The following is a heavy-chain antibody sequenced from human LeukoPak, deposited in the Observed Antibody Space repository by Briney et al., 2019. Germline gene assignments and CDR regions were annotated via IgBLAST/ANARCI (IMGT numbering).Heavy chain of an antibody. CDR2: VYYCGST. CDR1: GGSVSTYY. Sequence: SETLSLTCTVSGGSVSTYYWYWIRQPPAKGQEWIGYVYYCGSTNYNPSLKRRLTISVDTSNDQSSLKLSSVTAADTAVYSCASTSGYCSGGNCYSAFDYWGQGTLVTVSS. J-gene: IGHJ4*02. CDR3: ASTSGYCSGGNCYSAFDY. V-gene: IGHV4-59*02. D-gene: IGHD2-15*01.